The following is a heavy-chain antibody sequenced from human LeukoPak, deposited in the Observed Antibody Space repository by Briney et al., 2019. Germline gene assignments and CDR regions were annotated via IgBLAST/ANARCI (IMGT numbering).Heavy chain of an antibody. D-gene: IGHD2-21*02. CDR1: GYTFTNYG. CDR2: INAYTCYTGQT. CDR3: ARDQRNCGGDCYHTRLIDS. Sequence: GASVTVSCKASGYTFTNYGITWVRQAPGQGLEWMGWINAYTCYTGQTNYLQKLRGRVTMTIDTSTSTAYMELRSLRSDDTAVYYCARDQRNCGGDCYHTRLIDSWGQGTLVTVSS. V-gene: IGHV1-18*01. J-gene: IGHJ4*02.